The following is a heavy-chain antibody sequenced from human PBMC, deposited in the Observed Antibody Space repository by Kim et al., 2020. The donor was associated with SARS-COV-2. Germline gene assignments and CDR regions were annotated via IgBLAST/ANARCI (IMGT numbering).Heavy chain of an antibody. CDR3: ARVRRLVPMEIDYYYGMDV. Sequence: GGSLRLSCAASGFTFSSYSMNWVRQAPGKGLEWVSSISSSSSYIYYADSVKGRFTISRDNAKNSLYLQMNSLRAEDTAVYYCARVRRLVPMEIDYYYGMDVWGQGTTVTVSS. CDR2: ISSSSSYI. D-gene: IGHD6-6*01. CDR1: GFTFSSYS. V-gene: IGHV3-21*01. J-gene: IGHJ6*02.